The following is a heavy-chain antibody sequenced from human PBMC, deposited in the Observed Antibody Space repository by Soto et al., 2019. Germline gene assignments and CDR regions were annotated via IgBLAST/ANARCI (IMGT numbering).Heavy chain of an antibody. V-gene: IGHV3-30*18. CDR2: ISYDGSNK. CDR1: GFTFSSYG. J-gene: IGHJ4*02. D-gene: IGHD3-3*01. Sequence: QVQLVESGGGVVQPGRSLRLSCAASGFTFSSYGMHWVRQAPGKGLEWVAVISYDGSNKYYADSVKGRFTISRDNSKNTVYLQMISLRAEDTAVYYCAKGGDYVWSGLPFDYWGQGSLVTVSS. CDR3: AKGGDYVWSGLPFDY.